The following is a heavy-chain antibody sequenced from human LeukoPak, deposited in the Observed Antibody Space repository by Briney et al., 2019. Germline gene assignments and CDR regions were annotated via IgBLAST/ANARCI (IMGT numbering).Heavy chain of an antibody. CDR3: AAGYDGYYYGMDV. J-gene: IGHJ6*02. CDR1: GGSISSGGYY. D-gene: IGHD5-12*01. CDR2: IYCSGST. V-gene: IGHV4-31*03. Sequence: SETLSLTCTVSGGSISSGGYYWSWIRQHPGKGLEWIGYIYCSGSTYYNPSLKSRVTISVDTSKNQFSLKLSSVTAADTAVYYCAAGYDGYYYGMDVWGQGTTVTVSS.